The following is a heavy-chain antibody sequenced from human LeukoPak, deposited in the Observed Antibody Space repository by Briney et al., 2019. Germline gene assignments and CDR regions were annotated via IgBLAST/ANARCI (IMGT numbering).Heavy chain of an antibody. CDR2: LDESGRP. CDR1: GGSIRSGDHH. V-gene: IGHV4-39*07. Sequence: PSETLSLTCSVSGGSIRSGDHHWAWVRQPPGKGLEFIGSLDESGRPYYNRPLKSRVSISGDTSGKQFSLNLTSVTAADTAVYFCARDLGGYPFFMDGWGRGTTVIVSS. D-gene: IGHD2-15*01. J-gene: IGHJ6*03. CDR3: ARDLGGYPFFMDG.